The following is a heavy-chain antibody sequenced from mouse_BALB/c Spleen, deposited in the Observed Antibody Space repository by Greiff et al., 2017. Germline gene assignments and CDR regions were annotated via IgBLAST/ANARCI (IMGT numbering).Heavy chain of an antibody. D-gene: IGHD4-1*01. Sequence: EVQVVESGGGLVQPGGSLKLSCAASGFTFSSYGMSWVRQTPDKRLELVATINSNGGSTYYPDSVKGRFTISRDNAKNTLYLQMSSLKSEDTAMYYCARDQGSNWEAWFAYWGQGTLVTVSA. CDR2: INSNGGST. CDR1: GFTFSSYG. CDR3: ARDQGSNWEAWFAY. V-gene: IGHV5-6-3*01. J-gene: IGHJ3*01.